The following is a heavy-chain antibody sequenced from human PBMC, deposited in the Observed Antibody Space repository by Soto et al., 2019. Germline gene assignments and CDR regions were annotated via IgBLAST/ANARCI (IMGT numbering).Heavy chain of an antibody. CDR1: GFTFSSYG. CDR3: AKPFTIFDPYYYYGMDV. D-gene: IGHD3-3*01. CDR2: ISYDGSNK. Sequence: PGGSLRLSCAASGFTFSSYGMHWVRQAPGKGLEWVAVISYDGSNKYYADSVKGRLTISRDNSKNTLYLQMNSLRAEDTAVYYCAKPFTIFDPYYYYGMDVWGQGTTVTVSS. J-gene: IGHJ6*02. V-gene: IGHV3-30*18.